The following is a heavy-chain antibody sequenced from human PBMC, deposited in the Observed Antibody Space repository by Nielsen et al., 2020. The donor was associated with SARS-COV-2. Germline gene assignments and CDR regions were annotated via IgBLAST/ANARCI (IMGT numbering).Heavy chain of an antibody. CDR2: IDHTGST. CDR3: SRGRGPTGWYFDL. J-gene: IGHJ2*01. Sequence: GSLRLSCAASGFTLISYGMNWLRQSPGKGLEWIGEIDHTGSTNYNPSLKSRVTILLGTSNNQFSLKLSSVTAADTAVYYCSRGRGPTGWYFDLWGRGTLVTVSA. D-gene: IGHD3-10*01. V-gene: IGHV4-34*01. CDR1: GFTLISYG.